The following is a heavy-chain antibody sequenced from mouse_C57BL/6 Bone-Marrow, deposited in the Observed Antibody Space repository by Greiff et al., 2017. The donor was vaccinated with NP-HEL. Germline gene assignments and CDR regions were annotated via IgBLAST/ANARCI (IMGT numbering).Heavy chain of an antibody. CDR1: GFNIKDYY. Sequence: VQLQQSGAELVRPGASVKLSCTASGFNIKDYYMHWVKQRPEQGLEWIGRIDPEDGDTEYAPQFQGKATMTADTSSNTAYLQLSSLTSEDTAVYYCTTSFITTVVAEAYWGQGTLVTVSA. D-gene: IGHD1-1*01. J-gene: IGHJ3*01. V-gene: IGHV14-1*01. CDR2: IDPEDGDT. CDR3: TTSFITTVVAEAY.